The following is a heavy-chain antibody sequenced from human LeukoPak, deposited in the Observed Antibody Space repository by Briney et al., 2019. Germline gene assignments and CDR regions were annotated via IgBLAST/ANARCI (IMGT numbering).Heavy chain of an antibody. CDR1: GFTFSSYE. Sequence: GGSLRLSCAASGFTFSSYEMNWVRQAPGKGLEWVSYISSSGSTIYYADSVKGRFTISRDNAKNSLYLQMNSLRAEDTAVYYCARDFYDILTGYYPFDYWGQGTLVTVSS. J-gene: IGHJ4*02. CDR3: ARDFYDILTGYYPFDY. D-gene: IGHD3-9*01. CDR2: ISSSGSTI. V-gene: IGHV3-48*03.